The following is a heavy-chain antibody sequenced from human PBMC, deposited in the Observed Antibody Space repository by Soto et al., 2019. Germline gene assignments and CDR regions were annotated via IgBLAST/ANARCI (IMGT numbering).Heavy chain of an antibody. V-gene: IGHV1-18*04. CDR3: ARLPGGTIAARPYFPSDSFDI. Sequence: QVQLVQSGAEVKKPGASVKVSCKASGYTFTSYGISWVRQAPGQGLEWMGWISAYNGNTNYAQKLQGRVNMTTDTSTRIAYLEPRSLGSDDTAVYCCARLPGGTIAARPYFPSDSFDIWGQGTMVTVAS. J-gene: IGHJ3*02. CDR1: GYTFTSYG. CDR2: ISAYNGNT. D-gene: IGHD6-6*01.